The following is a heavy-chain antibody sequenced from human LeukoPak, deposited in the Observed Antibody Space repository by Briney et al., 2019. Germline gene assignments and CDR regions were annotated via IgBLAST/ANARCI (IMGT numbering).Heavy chain of an antibody. D-gene: IGHD1-26*01. V-gene: IGHV3-23*01. Sequence: GGSLRLSCAASTFTFSSYAMSWVRQAPGKGLEWVSAISGSGGSTYYADSVKGRFTISRDNSKNTLYLQMNSLRAEDTAVYYCAKCIVGATAPFDYWGQGTLVTVSS. J-gene: IGHJ4*02. CDR2: ISGSGGST. CDR3: AKCIVGATAPFDY. CDR1: TFTFSSYA.